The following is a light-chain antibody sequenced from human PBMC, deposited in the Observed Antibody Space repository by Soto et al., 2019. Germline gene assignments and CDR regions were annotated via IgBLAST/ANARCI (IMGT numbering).Light chain of an antibody. CDR1: QSVSSSY. CDR3: QQYDNLPPT. Sequence: EIVLTQSPGTLSLSPGERATLSCRASQSVSSSYLAWYQQKPGQAPRLLIYGASSRATGIPDRFSGSGSGTDFTLTISSLQPEDIATYYCQQYDNLPPTFGGGTKVEIK. CDR2: GAS. V-gene: IGKV3-20*01. J-gene: IGKJ4*01.